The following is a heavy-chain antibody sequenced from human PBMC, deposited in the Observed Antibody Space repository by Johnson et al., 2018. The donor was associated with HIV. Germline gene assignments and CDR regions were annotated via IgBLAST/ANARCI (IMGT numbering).Heavy chain of an antibody. J-gene: IGHJ3*02. CDR1: GFTFSSYA. V-gene: IGHV3-30*04. D-gene: IGHD4-23*01. Sequence: QVQLVESGGGVVQPGRSLRLSCAASGFTFSSYAMHWVRQAPGKGLAWVAVISYDGSNKYYADSVKGRFTISRDNSKNTLDLQMNSLRAEDTAVYYCARVTLVLDIWGQGTMVTVSS. CDR3: ARVTLVLDI. CDR2: ISYDGSNK.